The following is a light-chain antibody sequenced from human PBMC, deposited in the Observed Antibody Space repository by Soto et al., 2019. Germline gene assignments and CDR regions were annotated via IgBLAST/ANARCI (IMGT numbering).Light chain of an antibody. CDR2: GAS. CDR1: LSVGSN. Sequence: ETVMTQSPATLSVSPGERATLTCKASLSVGSNLAWYQQRPGQAPRLLIYGASTRATGIPVRFSGSGSGTEFKLTISSLQSEDFGFYYCQQYNKWPLFTFGPGTRVDMK. CDR3: QQYNKWPLFT. V-gene: IGKV3-15*01. J-gene: IGKJ3*01.